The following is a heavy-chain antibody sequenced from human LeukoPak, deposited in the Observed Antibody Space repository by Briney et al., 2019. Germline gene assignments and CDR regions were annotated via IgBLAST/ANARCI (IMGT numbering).Heavy chain of an antibody. CDR1: GYTFSNYD. Sequence: ASVKVSCKASGYTFSNYDINWVRQAPGQGLEWMGWMNPNSGNTGYAPKFQGRVTMTRSTSINTAFMELSSLRSEDTAVYYCARRGPDYYYGLDIWGPGTTVTVSS. CDR2: MNPNSGNT. J-gene: IGHJ6*02. D-gene: IGHD3-10*01. V-gene: IGHV1-8*01. CDR3: ARRGPDYYYGLDI.